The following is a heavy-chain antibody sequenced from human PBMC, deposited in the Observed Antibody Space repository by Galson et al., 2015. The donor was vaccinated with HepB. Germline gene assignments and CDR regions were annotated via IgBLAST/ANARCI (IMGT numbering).Heavy chain of an antibody. CDR2: ISSSSSYT. Sequence: SLRLSCAASGFTFSDYYMSWIRQAPGKGLEWVSYISSSSSYTNYADSVKGRFTISRDNAKNSLYLQMNSLRAEDTAVYYCARTKGGINSSRRFEYYYYGMDVWGQGTTVTVSS. CDR3: ARTKGGINSSRRFEYYYYGMDV. CDR1: GFTFSDYY. V-gene: IGHV3-11*06. D-gene: IGHD6-13*01. J-gene: IGHJ6*02.